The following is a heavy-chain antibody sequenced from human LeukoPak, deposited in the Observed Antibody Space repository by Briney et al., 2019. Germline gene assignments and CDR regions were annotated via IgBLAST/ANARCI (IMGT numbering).Heavy chain of an antibody. D-gene: IGHD3-16*01. CDR3: AREGDYVWSFLI. CDR2: IKYDGSEK. V-gene: IGHV3-7*01. J-gene: IGHJ3*02. Sequence: GGSLRLSCAASGFTFSSHWMSWVRLAPGKGLEWVANIKYDGSEKYYVDSVKGRFTISRDNAKNSLYLQMNSLRVEETVVYYGAREGDYVWSFLIWGKGTMVTVSS. CDR1: GFTFSSHW.